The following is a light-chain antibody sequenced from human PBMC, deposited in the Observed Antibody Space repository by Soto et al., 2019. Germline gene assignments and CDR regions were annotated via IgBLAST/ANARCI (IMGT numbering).Light chain of an antibody. CDR2: DVS. CDR3: SSYTSSSTVL. CDR1: SSDVGGYNY. Sequence: QSALTQPASVSGSPGQSITISCTGTSSDVGGYNYVSWYQHHPGKVPKLIIYDVSNRPSGVSNRFSGSKSGNTASLTISGLQAEDEADYYCSSYTSSSTVLFGGGIKLTVL. V-gene: IGLV2-14*03. J-gene: IGLJ2*01.